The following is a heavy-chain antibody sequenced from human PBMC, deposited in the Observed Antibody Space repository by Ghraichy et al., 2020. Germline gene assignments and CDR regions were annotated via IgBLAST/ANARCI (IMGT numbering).Heavy chain of an antibody. CDR1: GGAITDNY. D-gene: IGHD5-24*01. CDR2: IYLRGHT. CDR3: ARRGLIDGFDVT. Sequence: SETLSLTCTVSGGAITDNYWTWIRQPPGKGLEWLGHIYLRGHTNSNFSLLGRVSLSLDPSKNQFSLTLTSVTAADTALSYCARRGLIDGFDVTWGQGILVTVSA. V-gene: IGHV4-59*08. J-gene: IGHJ5*02.